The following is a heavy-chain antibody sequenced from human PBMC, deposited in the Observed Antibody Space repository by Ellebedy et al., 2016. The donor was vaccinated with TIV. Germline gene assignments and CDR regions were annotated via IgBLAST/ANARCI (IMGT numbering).Heavy chain of an antibody. CDR2: MSYDGSNK. CDR1: GFTFSDYA. D-gene: IGHD2-15*01. CDR3: ARGRLGYCSGGSCYSRAAFDY. Sequence: GGSLRLXXAASGFTFSDYAMHWVRQAPGKGLEWVAIMSYDGSNKYYADSVKGRFTISRDNSKNTVYVQMNRLRTDDTAVYYCARGRLGYCSGGSCYSRAAFDYWGQGTLVTVSS. J-gene: IGHJ4*02. V-gene: IGHV3-30-3*01.